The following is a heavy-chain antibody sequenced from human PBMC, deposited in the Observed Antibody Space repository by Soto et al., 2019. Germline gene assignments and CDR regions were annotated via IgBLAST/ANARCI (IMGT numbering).Heavy chain of an antibody. V-gene: IGHV1-58*02. CDR1: GFTFTSSA. J-gene: IGHJ5*02. CDR3: AADRPRRSVVPAAHYNWFDP. Sequence: ASVKVSCKASGFTFTSSAMHWVRQARGQRLEWIGWIVVGSGNTNYAQKFQERVTITRDMSTSTAYMELSSLRSEDTAVYYCAADRPRRSVVPAAHYNWFDPWGQGTLVTVSS. D-gene: IGHD2-2*01. CDR2: IVVGSGNT.